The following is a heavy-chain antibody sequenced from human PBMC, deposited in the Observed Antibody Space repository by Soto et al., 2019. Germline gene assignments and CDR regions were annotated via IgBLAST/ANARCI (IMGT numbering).Heavy chain of an antibody. V-gene: IGHV5-51*03. CDR1: GYSFTSYW. D-gene: IGHD5-12*01. CDR3: ASRGESVDIVATILRGPYPFDY. CDR2: IYPGDSDT. J-gene: IGHJ4*02. Sequence: EVQLVQSGAEVKKPGESLKISCKGSGYSFTSYWIGWVRQMPGKGLEWMGIIYPGDSDTRYSPTFQGQVTISADKSISTAYLQWSSLKASDTAMYYGASRGESVDIVATILRGPYPFDYWGQGTLVTVSS.